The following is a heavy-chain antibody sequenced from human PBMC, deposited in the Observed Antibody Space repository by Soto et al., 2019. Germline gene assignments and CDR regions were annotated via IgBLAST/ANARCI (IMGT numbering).Heavy chain of an antibody. Sequence: SETLSLTCTVSGGSISSYYWSWIRQPPGKKLEWIGYIYYSGSTYYNPSLKSRVTISVDTSKNQFSLKLYSVTTADTAMYYCARLPWADYGGIFDPWGQGTLVTVSS. D-gene: IGHD4-17*01. CDR1: GGSISSYY. V-gene: IGHV4-59*01. J-gene: IGHJ5*02. CDR2: IYYSGST. CDR3: ARLPWADYGGIFDP.